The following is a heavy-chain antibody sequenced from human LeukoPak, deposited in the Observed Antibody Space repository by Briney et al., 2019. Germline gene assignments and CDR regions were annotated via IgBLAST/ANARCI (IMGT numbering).Heavy chain of an antibody. Sequence: PGGSLRLSCAASGFTFDDYAMHWVRQAPGKGLEWVSAISGSGGSTYYADSVKGRFTISRDNSKNTLYLQMNSLRAEDTAVYYCAKRLAAGTNYYYYYYMDVWGKGTTVTVSS. V-gene: IGHV3-23*01. CDR3: AKRLAAGTNYYYYYYMDV. D-gene: IGHD6-13*01. J-gene: IGHJ6*03. CDR1: GFTFDDYA. CDR2: ISGSGGST.